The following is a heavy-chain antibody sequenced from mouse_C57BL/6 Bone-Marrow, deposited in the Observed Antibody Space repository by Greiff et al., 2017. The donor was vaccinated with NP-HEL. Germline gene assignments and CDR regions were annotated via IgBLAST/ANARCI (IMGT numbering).Heavy chain of an antibody. CDR2: INPNYGTT. CDR3: AIYGAFAY. D-gene: IGHD1-1*01. CDR1: GYSFTDYN. Sequence: VQLQQSGPELVKPGASVKLSCKATGYSFTDYNMYWVTQSTGKSLEWIGVINPNYGTTSYNQKFKGKATLTGDQSSSTAYMQLNSLTSEDSAVYYCAIYGAFAYWGQGTLVTVSA. V-gene: IGHV1-39*01. J-gene: IGHJ3*01.